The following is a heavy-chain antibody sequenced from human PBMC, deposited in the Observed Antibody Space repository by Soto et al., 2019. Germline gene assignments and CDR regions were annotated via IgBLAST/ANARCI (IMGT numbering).Heavy chain of an antibody. CDR2: IYHSGSI. Sequence: SETRSLTLAVSGGSISSNSWWGWVRQLPPGKGLEWMGEIYHSGSINYDPSLNDRVTISVDKSKNHFSLALSSVTPADTALHHCARAQSGSSLMDVSRKGITVTVSS. V-gene: IGHV4-4*02. CDR1: GGSISSNSW. D-gene: IGHD5-12*01. J-gene: IGHJ6*04. CDR3: ARAQSGSSLMDV.